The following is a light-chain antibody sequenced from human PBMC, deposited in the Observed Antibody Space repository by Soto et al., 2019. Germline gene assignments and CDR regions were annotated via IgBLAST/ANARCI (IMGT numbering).Light chain of an antibody. CDR3: QQRSNWPPEAT. CDR1: QSVSSY. J-gene: IGKJ5*01. CDR2: DAS. V-gene: IGKV3-11*01. Sequence: EIVLTQSPVTLSLSPGERATLSCRASQSVSSYLAWYQQKPGQAPRLLIYDASNRATGIPARFSGSGSGTDFTLTISSLEPEDFAVYYCQQRSNWPPEATFGQGTRLEIK.